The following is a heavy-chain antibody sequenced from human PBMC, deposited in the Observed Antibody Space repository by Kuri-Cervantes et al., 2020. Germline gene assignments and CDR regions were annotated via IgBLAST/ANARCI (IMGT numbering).Heavy chain of an antibody. Sequence: GESLKISCASSGFPFSNYWMHWVRQAPGKGLVWVSRLTPDGSSTNYADSVKRRYTVSRDNAKNTLYLQMNSLRDEDTAVYYCARGIYRGSTSCYREEYYYYYMDVWGKGTTVTVSS. D-gene: IGHD2-2*02. J-gene: IGHJ6*03. CDR3: ARGIYRGSTSCYREEYYYYYMDV. V-gene: IGHV3-74*01. CDR1: GFPFSNYW. CDR2: LTPDGSST.